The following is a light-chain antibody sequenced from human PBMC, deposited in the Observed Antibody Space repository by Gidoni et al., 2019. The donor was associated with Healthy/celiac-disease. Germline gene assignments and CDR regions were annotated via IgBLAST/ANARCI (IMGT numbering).Light chain of an antibody. J-gene: IGLJ1*01. Sequence: SYELTQPPSVSVSPGQTASITCSGDKLGDKYACWYQQKPGQSPVLVIYQDRKRPSGIPERFSGSNSGNTATLTISGTQAMDEADYYCQAWDSNRGGVFGTGTKVTVL. V-gene: IGLV3-1*01. CDR1: KLGDKY. CDR3: QAWDSNRGGV. CDR2: QDR.